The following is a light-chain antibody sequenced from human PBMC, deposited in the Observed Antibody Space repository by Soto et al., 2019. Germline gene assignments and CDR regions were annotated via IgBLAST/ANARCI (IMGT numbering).Light chain of an antibody. Sequence: QSVLTQPLSVSGTPGQRLTVSCSGSDSNIGSYSVHWFQQLPGTAPKLLISTTYQRPSGVPERFSGSKSGTSASLAISGLQSEDEADYYCAAWDDSLNGHVFGTGTKVTVL. CDR1: DSNIGSYS. J-gene: IGLJ1*01. CDR3: AAWDDSLNGHV. V-gene: IGLV1-44*01. CDR2: TTY.